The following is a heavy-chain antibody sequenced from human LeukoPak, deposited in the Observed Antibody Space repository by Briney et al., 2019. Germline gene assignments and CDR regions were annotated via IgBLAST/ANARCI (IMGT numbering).Heavy chain of an antibody. D-gene: IGHD3-22*01. CDR1: GYTLTSYY. CDR3: ARDFYDSSGYYGDYWYFDL. CDR2: INPSGGST. J-gene: IGHJ2*01. V-gene: IGHV1-46*01. Sequence: EASVKVSCKASGYTLTSYYMHWVRQAPGQGLEWMGIINPSGGSTSYAQKFQGRVTMTRDTSTSTVYMELSSLRSEDTAVYYCARDFYDSSGYYGDYWYFDLWGRGTLVTVSS.